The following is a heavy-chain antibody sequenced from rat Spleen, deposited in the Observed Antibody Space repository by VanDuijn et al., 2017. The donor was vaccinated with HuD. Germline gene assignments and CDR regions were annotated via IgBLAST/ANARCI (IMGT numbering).Heavy chain of an antibody. V-gene: IGHV5-29*01. J-gene: IGHJ2*01. D-gene: IGHD4-3*01. Sequence: EVQLVESGGGLVQPGRSMKLSCAASGFTFSNYYMAWVRQAPTKGLEWVATIIYDDSSTYYRDSVKGRFTISRDNAKSTLYLQMGSVRSEDKATYYFARHDNSGSTTGIPAHYVDYWGQGVMVTVSS. CDR2: IIYDDSST. CDR3: ARHDNSGSTTGIPAHYVDY. CDR1: GFTFSNYY.